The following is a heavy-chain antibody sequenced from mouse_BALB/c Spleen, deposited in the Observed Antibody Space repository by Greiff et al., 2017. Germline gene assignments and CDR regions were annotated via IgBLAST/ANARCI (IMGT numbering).Heavy chain of an antibody. V-gene: IGHV2-2*02. CDR2: IWSGGST. Sequence: QVQLKQSGPGLVQPSQSLSITCTVSGFSLTSYGVHWVRQSPGKGLEWLGVIWSGGSTDYNAAFISRLSISKDNSKSQVFFKMNSLQANDTAIYYCARRRRYDDVYAMDYWGQGTSVTVSS. D-gene: IGHD2-14*01. CDR1: GFSLTSYG. J-gene: IGHJ4*01. CDR3: ARRRRYDDVYAMDY.